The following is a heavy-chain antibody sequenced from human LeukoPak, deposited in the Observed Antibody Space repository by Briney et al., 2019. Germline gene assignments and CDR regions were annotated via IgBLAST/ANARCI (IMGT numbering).Heavy chain of an antibody. J-gene: IGHJ4*02. CDR3: ASEKDYGSGSYYKSGFDY. V-gene: IGHV3-30*03. Sequence: PGGSLRLSCAASGFTFSSYGMHWVRQAPGKGLEWVAVISYDGSNKYYADSVKGRFTISRDNSKNTLYLQMNSLRAEDTAVYYCASEKDYGSGSYYKSGFDYWGQGTLVTVSS. CDR2: ISYDGSNK. D-gene: IGHD3-10*01. CDR1: GFTFSSYG.